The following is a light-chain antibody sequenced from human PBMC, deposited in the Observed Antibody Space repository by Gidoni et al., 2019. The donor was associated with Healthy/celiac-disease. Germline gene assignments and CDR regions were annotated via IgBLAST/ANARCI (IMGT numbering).Light chain of an antibody. J-gene: IGLJ2*01. CDR3: QAWDSSTVV. V-gene: IGLV3-1*01. Sequence: SYELTQPPSVSVSPGQTASITCSGDKLGDKYASWYQQKPGQSPVLVIYQDNKRPSGIPERFSGSNSGNTATPTISGTQAMDEADYYCQAWDSSTVVFGGGTKLTVL. CDR1: KLGDKY. CDR2: QDN.